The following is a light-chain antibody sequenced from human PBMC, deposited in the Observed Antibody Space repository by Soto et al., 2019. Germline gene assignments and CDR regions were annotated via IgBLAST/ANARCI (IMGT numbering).Light chain of an antibody. Sequence: EVVLTQSPATLSVSPGERGTLSCRASQTVSRSLAWYQQKPGQAPRLLIYGASTRATGIPGRFSGSGSGTDFNLTISSLQSEDFAVYYCQQYIDWPPYNFGKGTK. V-gene: IGKV3-15*01. CDR1: QTVSRS. J-gene: IGKJ2*01. CDR2: GAS. CDR3: QQYIDWPPYN.